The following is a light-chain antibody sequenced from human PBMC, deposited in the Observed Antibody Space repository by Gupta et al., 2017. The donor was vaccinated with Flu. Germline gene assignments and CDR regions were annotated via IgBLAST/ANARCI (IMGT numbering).Light chain of an antibody. Sequence: HSSLTHPASVSGSPGQSLAISCTGTTSHVGANNYVSWYQQHPGRAPKVMIYGVNNRHSGVSDRFSGSKSGNTASLTISGLQAEDEADYYCSSYRSSSTSFFFGTGTKVTVL. CDR3: SSYRSSSTSFF. J-gene: IGLJ1*01. V-gene: IGLV2-14*01. CDR1: TSHVGANNY. CDR2: GVN.